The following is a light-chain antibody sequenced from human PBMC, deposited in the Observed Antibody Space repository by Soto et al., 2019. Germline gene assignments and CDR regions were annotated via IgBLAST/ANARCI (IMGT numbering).Light chain of an antibody. J-gene: IGKJ5*01. CDR2: GAS. V-gene: IGKV3-11*01. CDR3: QQRSNWPPIP. Sequence: EIVLTQSPATLSLSPGERATLSCRASQSVSSYLAWYQQKPGQAHRLLIYGASNRATGVPARFSGSGSGTDFTLTISTLEPEDFAIYYCQQRSNWPPIPFGQGTRLEIK. CDR1: QSVSSY.